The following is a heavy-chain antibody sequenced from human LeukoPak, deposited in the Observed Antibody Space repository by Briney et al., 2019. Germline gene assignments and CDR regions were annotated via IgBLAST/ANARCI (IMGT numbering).Heavy chain of an antibody. CDR1: GYTFTGYY. D-gene: IGHD3-22*01. Sequence: ASVKVSCKASGYTFTGYYMHWVRQSPGQGLEWMGWINPNSGGTNYAQKFQGWVTMTRDTSISTAYMELSRLRSDDTAVYYCARSDSSGYYYIYWGQGTLVTVSS. CDR2: INPNSGGT. CDR3: ARSDSSGYYYIY. V-gene: IGHV1-2*04. J-gene: IGHJ4*02.